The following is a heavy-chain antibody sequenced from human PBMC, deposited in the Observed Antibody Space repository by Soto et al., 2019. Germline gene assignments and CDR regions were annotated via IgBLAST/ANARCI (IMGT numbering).Heavy chain of an antibody. J-gene: IGHJ3*02. D-gene: IGHD6-19*01. CDR2: IIPILGIA. V-gene: IGHV1-69*02. Sequence: VQLVQSGAEVKKPGSSVKVSCKASGGTFSSYTISWVRQAPGQGLEWMGRIIPILGIAKYAQKFQGRVKITADKSTSTAYMELSSLRSEDTAVYYCASLAVADVDFDIWGQGPMVTVSS. CDR3: ASLAVADVDFDI. CDR1: GGTFSSYT.